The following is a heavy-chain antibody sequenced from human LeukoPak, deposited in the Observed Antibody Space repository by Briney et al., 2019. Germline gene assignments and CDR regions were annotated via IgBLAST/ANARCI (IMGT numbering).Heavy chain of an antibody. Sequence: ASVKVSCKASGYTFTSYYMHWVRQAPGQGLEWMGIINPSGGSTSYAQKFQGRVTMTRDTSMSTVYMELSSLRSEDTAVYYCASSRDGYNTIENWGQGTLVTVSS. CDR2: INPSGGST. CDR3: ASSRDGYNTIEN. CDR1: GYTFTSYY. D-gene: IGHD5-24*01. V-gene: IGHV1-46*01. J-gene: IGHJ4*02.